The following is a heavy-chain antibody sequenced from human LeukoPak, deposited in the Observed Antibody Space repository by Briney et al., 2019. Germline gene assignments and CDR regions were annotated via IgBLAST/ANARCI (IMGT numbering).Heavy chain of an antibody. V-gene: IGHV3-74*01. D-gene: IGHD3-3*01. CDR2: INSDGSST. Sequence: GGSLRLSCAASGFTFSRYWMHWVRQAPGKGLVWVSRINSDGSSTSYADSVKGRFTISRDNAKNTLYLQMNSLRAEDTAVYYCARSTAYYDFWSANGYFDLWGRGTLVTVSS. J-gene: IGHJ2*01. CDR1: GFTFSRYW. CDR3: ARSTAYYDFWSANGYFDL.